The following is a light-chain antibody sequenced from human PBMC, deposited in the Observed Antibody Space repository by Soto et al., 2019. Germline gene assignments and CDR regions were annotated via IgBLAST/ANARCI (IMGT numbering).Light chain of an antibody. CDR2: GAS. Sequence: DVQMTQSPSSLSASVGDRVTITCRASQSISSYLNWDQQKPGKAPKLLIYGASSLPSGVPSRFSGSGSGTDFTLTISSLQPEDFATYYCQRSYSTPRTFGQGTKVEIK. V-gene: IGKV1-39*01. CDR1: QSISSY. CDR3: QRSYSTPRT. J-gene: IGKJ1*01.